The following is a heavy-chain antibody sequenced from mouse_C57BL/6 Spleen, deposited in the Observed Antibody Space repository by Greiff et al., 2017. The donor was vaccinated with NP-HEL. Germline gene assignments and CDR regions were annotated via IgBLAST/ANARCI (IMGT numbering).Heavy chain of an antibody. CDR2: IYPGNSDT. J-gene: IGHJ3*01. CDR1: GYTFTSYW. V-gene: IGHV1-5*01. D-gene: IGHD2-4*01. CDR3: TTLYYDYDPWFAY. Sequence: EVHLVESGTVLARPGASVKMSCKTSGYTFTSYWMHWVKQRPGQGLEWIGAIYPGNSDTSYNQKFKGKAKLTAVTSASTAYMELSSLTNEDSAVYYCTTLYYDYDPWFAYWGQGTLVTVSA.